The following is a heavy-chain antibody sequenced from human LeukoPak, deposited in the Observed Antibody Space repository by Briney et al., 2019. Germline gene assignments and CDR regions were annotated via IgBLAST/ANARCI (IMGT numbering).Heavy chain of an antibody. J-gene: IGHJ4*02. CDR3: TRDGLYSYGYSYFDY. Sequence: APHFPTRNISEVSLRSYHWSLIREPAGQGLEGVGRSRTSGPTNYNPSPKSRVPMPVDTSKNQLSLLLTSPTAPATAVYYCTRDGLYSYGYSYFDYWGQGTLVTVFS. CDR2: SRTSGPT. V-gene: IGHV4-4*07. D-gene: IGHD5-18*01. CDR1: EVSLRSYH.